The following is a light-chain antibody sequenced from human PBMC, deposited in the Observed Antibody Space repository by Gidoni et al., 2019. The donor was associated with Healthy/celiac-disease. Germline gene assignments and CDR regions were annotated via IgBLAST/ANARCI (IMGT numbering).Light chain of an antibody. Sequence: QSALTHPASVSGSPGPSITISFTGTSIDVGCYNYVSWYQQQPGKAHKLMIYEVSNRPSGVSNRFSGSKSGNTASLTISGLQAEDEADYYCSSYTSSSTVVFGGGTKLNVL. CDR2: EVS. V-gene: IGLV2-14*01. CDR3: SSYTSSSTVV. CDR1: SIDVGCYNY. J-gene: IGLJ2*01.